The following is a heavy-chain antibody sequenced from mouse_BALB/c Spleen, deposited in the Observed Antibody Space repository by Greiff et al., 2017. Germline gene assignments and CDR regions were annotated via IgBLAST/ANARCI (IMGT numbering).Heavy chain of an antibody. D-gene: IGHD2-2*01. Sequence: VQLQQSGPELVKPGASVKMSCKASGYTFTSYVMHWVKQKPGQGLEWIGYINPYNDGTKYNEKFKGKATLTSDKSSSTAYMELSSLTSEDSAVYYCARMIYYGYEGAMDYWGQGTSVTVSS. V-gene: IGHV1-14*01. CDR3: ARMIYYGYEGAMDY. CDR1: GYTFTSYV. CDR2: INPYNDGT. J-gene: IGHJ4*01.